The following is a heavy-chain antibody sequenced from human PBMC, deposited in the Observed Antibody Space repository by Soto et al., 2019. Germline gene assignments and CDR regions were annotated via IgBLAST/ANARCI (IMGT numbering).Heavy chain of an antibody. Sequence: GGSLRLSCAASGFTFSSYSMNWVRQAPGKGLEWVSSISSGSSYIYYADSVKGRFTISRDTAKTSLYLQMNSLRADDTAVYYCARGGILTAYTLPFFDYWGQGTLVTVSS. CDR3: ARGGILTAYTLPFFDY. V-gene: IGHV3-21*01. CDR2: ISSGSSYI. D-gene: IGHD3-9*01. CDR1: GFTFSSYS. J-gene: IGHJ4*02.